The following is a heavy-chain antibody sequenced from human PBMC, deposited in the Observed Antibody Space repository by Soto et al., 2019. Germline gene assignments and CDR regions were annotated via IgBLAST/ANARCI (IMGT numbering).Heavy chain of an antibody. V-gene: IGHV1-18*04. CDR1: GYTFTSYG. Sequence: ASVKVSCKASGYTFTSYGISWVRQAPGQGLEWLGWISAYNGNTNYAQTLQGRVTMTTDTYTSTAYMERRSLRSDDTAVYYCARDVVPAATLKVIYYYGMDVWGQGTTVTVSS. CDR3: ARDVVPAATLKVIYYYGMDV. D-gene: IGHD2-2*01. CDR2: ISAYNGNT. J-gene: IGHJ6*02.